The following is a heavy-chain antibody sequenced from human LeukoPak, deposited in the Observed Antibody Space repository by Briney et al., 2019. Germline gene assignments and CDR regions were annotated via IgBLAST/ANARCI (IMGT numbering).Heavy chain of an antibody. J-gene: IGHJ4*02. D-gene: IGHD3-9*01. Sequence: PGGSLRLSSAASGFTFISYETNWVRQAPGKGLEWVSYISSSGSTIYYADSVKGRFTISRDNAKNSLYLQMNSLRAEDTAVYYCARDLIDILTGNYYFDYWGQGTLVTVSS. CDR3: ARDLIDILTGNYYFDY. V-gene: IGHV3-48*03. CDR1: GFTFISYE. CDR2: ISSSGSTI.